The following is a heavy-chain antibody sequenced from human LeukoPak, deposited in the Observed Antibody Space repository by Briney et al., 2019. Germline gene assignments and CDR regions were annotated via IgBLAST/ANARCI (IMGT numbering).Heavy chain of an antibody. V-gene: IGHV4-59*06. CDR1: GGSISRYY. CDR3: ARGGRCSGGSCYSSPFDY. J-gene: IGHJ4*02. Sequence: SETLSLTCTVSGGSISRYYWSWIRQPPGKGLEWIGYIYYSGSTYYNPSLKSRVTISVDTSKNQFSLKLSSVTAADTAVYYCARGGRCSGGSCYSSPFDYWGQGTLVTVSS. CDR2: IYYSGST. D-gene: IGHD2-15*01.